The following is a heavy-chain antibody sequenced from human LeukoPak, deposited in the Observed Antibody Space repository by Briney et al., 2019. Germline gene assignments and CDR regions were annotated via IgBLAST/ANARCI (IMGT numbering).Heavy chain of an antibody. D-gene: IGHD5-12*01. CDR1: GFTFNNYW. CDR2: INQDEGHK. CDR3: ARFRYIGSDLEVFDS. J-gene: IGHJ4*02. Sequence: GGSLRLSCAASGFTFNNYWFSWVRQSPGKGLEWVANINQDEGHKYSVDSGTGRLTISRDHARNSLYLRMNGLRAAELAVYYCARFRYIGSDLEVFDSWGQGPLVTVSS. V-gene: IGHV3-7*01.